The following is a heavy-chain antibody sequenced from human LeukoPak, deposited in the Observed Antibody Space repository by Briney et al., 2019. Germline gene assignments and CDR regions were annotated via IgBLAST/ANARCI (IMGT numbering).Heavy chain of an antibody. J-gene: IGHJ4*02. CDR3: ARDSLQQLVRL. CDR2: IYYSGST. V-gene: IGHV4-4*07. Sequence: SETLSLTCTVSGGSISSYYWSWIRQPAGKGLEWIGRIYYSGSTYYNPSLKSRVTISVDTSKNQFSLKLSSVTAADTAVYYCARDSLQQLVRLWGQGTLVTVSS. D-gene: IGHD6-13*01. CDR1: GGSISSYY.